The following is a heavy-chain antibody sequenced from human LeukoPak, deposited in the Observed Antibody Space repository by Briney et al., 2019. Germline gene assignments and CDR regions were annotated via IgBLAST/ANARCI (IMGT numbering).Heavy chain of an antibody. Sequence: SETLSLTCAVYGDSFSGYYWSWIRQPPGKGLEWIAEINHRGRTHYNPSLKSRVNILADTSKNHSSFHLDSVPAADTAVFYRASSWASMFYPFYYINYWGQGSLVTVSS. V-gene: IGHV4-34*01. CDR2: INHRGRT. CDR3: ASSWASMFYPFYYINY. J-gene: IGHJ4*02. CDR1: GDSFSGYY. D-gene: IGHD3-10*02.